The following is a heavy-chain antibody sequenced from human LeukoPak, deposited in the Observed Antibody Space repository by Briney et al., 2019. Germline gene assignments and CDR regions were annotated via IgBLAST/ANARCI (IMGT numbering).Heavy chain of an antibody. D-gene: IGHD2-15*01. Sequence: ASVKVSCKASGYTFTSYYMHWVRQAPGQGLEWMSIINPSGGSTSYAQKFQGRVTMTRDMSTSTVYMELSSLRSEDTAVYYCARGRCSGGSCYPYYFDYWGQGTLVTVSS. CDR2: INPSGGST. CDR1: GYTFTSYY. J-gene: IGHJ4*02. V-gene: IGHV1-46*01. CDR3: ARGRCSGGSCYPYYFDY.